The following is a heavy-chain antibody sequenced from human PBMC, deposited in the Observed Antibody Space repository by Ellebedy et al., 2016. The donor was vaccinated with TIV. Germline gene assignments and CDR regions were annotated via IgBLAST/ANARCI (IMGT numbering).Heavy chain of an antibody. Sequence: GESLKISCAASGFTFSDYTMNWVRQAPGKGLEWVSYISTSSTTIYYADSVKGRFTISRDDAKNSLYLQMNSLRAEDTAVYYCAKYYDSSVSYYFDYWGQGTLVTVSS. CDR2: ISTSSTTI. V-gene: IGHV3-48*01. CDR1: GFTFSDYT. J-gene: IGHJ4*02. CDR3: AKYYDSSVSYYFDY. D-gene: IGHD3-22*01.